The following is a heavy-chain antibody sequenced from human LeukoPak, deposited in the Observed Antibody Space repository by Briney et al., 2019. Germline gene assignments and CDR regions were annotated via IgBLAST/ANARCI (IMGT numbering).Heavy chain of an antibody. D-gene: IGHD6-13*01. Sequence: SETLSLTCTVPGGSISGYYWTWIRQPPGKGLDWIGYMYSGGTTNYSPSLKSRVTISEDMSKNQFSLKLTSVTAADTAVYYCARHSGHSSTNDAFDIWGQGTMVIVSS. CDR2: MYSGGTT. V-gene: IGHV4-59*01. CDR3: ARHSGHSSTNDAFDI. CDR1: GGSISGYY. J-gene: IGHJ3*02.